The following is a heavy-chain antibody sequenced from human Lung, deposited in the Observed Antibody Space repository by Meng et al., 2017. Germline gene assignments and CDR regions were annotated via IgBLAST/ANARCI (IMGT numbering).Heavy chain of an antibody. Sequence: QVPPQEWGAGLVKPSETLSLTCFVSGVSFRDYYWSWIRQPPGKGLEWIGEINHSGSTNYNPSLESRATISVDTSQNNLSLKLSYVTAADSAVYYCARGPTTMAHDFDYWGQGTLVTVSS. CDR1: GVSFRDYY. CDR3: ARGPTTMAHDFDY. CDR2: INHSGST. J-gene: IGHJ4*02. V-gene: IGHV4-34*01. D-gene: IGHD4-11*01.